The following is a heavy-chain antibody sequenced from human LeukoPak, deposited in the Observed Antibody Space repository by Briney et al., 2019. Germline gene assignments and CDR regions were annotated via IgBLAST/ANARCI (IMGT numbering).Heavy chain of an antibody. CDR2: IYGRGDT. V-gene: IGHV3-23*01. Sequence: GGSLRLSCAASGFTFSKYTMSWVRQAPGKGLEWVSSIYGRGDTFYADSVKGRFTISRDSSDNTVYLQMNSLRVEDTAIYYCAKDRQPDSVWNFDYWGQGTLVSISS. CDR1: GFTFSKYT. J-gene: IGHJ4*02. D-gene: IGHD6-19*01. CDR3: AKDRQPDSVWNFDY.